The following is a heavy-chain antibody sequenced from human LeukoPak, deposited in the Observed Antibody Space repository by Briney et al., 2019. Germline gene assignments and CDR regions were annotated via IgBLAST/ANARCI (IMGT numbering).Heavy chain of an antibody. D-gene: IGHD7-27*01. CDR3: ARASAGDKHPEYNWFDP. CDR1: GGSISSGSYY. V-gene: IGHV4-61*02. J-gene: IGHJ5*02. CDR2: IYTSGST. Sequence: SETLSLTCTVSGGSISSGSYYWSWIRQPAGKGLEWIGRIYTSGSTNYNPSLKSRVTISVDTSKNQFSLKLSSVTAADTAVYYCARASAGDKHPEYNWFDPWGQGTLVTVSS.